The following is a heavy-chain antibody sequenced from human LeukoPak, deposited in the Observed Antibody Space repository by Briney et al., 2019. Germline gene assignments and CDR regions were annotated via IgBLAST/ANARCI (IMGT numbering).Heavy chain of an antibody. Sequence: GGSLRLSCAASGFTFSSYGMHWVRQAPGKGLEWVAVISYDGNNKYYADSVKGRFTISRDNSKNTLYRQMNSLRPEDTAVYYCARGDSLEATMTDLDYWGQGTLVTVSS. CDR2: ISYDGNNK. J-gene: IGHJ4*02. CDR3: ARGDSLEATMTDLDY. V-gene: IGHV3-30*03. D-gene: IGHD1-26*01. CDR1: GFTFSSYG.